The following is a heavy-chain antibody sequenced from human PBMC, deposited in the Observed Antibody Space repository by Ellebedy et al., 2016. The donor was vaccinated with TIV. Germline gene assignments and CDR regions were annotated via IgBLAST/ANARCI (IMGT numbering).Heavy chain of an antibody. CDR3: AKGPYDRSASEFDS. Sequence: GESLKISXIASGFTFSSYALSWVRQTPGKGLEWVSSISGRDDGPYYADSVKGRFTISRDNSRNTVYLQMNSLRAEDSGVYYCAKGPYDRSASEFDSWGQGTLVTVSS. J-gene: IGHJ4*02. V-gene: IGHV3-23*01. D-gene: IGHD3-22*01. CDR2: ISGRDDGP. CDR1: GFTFSSYA.